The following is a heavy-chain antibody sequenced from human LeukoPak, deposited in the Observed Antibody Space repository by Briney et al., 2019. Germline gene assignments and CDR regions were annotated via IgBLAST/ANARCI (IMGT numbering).Heavy chain of an antibody. V-gene: IGHV4-39*07. D-gene: IGHD3-10*01. J-gene: IGHJ4*02. CDR3: ARELLWFGEFYHFDY. CDR1: GGSISNSSYY. CDR2: IYYSGST. Sequence: PSETLSLTCTVSGGSISNSSYYWGWIRQPPGKGLEWIGSIYYSGSTYYNPSLKSRVTISVDTSMNQFSLKLSSVTAADTAVYYCARELLWFGEFYHFDYWGQGTLVTVSS.